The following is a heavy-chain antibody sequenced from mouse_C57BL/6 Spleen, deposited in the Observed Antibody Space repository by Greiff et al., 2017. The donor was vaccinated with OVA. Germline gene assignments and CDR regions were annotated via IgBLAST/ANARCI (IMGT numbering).Heavy chain of an antibody. Sequence: SGPGILQSSQTLSLTCSFSGFSLRTSGMGVSWIRQPSGKGLEWLAHIYWDDDKRYNPSLKSRLTISKGTSRNQVFLKSTSVDTADTATYCCARVTLYSNYEGYWYFDVGGTGTTVTVSS. CDR2: IYWDDDK. D-gene: IGHD2-5*01. V-gene: IGHV8-12*01. CDR3: ARVTLYSNYEGYWYFDV. J-gene: IGHJ1*03. CDR1: GFSLRTSGMG.